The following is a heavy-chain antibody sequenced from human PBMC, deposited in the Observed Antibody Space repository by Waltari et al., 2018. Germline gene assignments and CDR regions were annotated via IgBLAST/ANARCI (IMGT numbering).Heavy chain of an antibody. CDR2: IYYSGST. V-gene: IGHV4-59*01. CDR3: ASGQYYYDSSGYHYYGMDV. D-gene: IGHD3-22*01. J-gene: IGHJ6*02. CDR1: GGSISSYY. Sequence: QVQLQESGPGLVKPSETLSLTCTVSGGSISSYYWSWIRQPPGKGLEWIGDIYYSGSTNYNPSLKSRVTISVDTSKNQFSLKLSSVTAADTAVYYCASGQYYYDSSGYHYYGMDVWGQGTTVTVSS.